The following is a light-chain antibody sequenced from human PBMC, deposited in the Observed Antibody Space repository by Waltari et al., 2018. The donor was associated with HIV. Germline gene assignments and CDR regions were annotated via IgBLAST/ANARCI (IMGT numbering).Light chain of an antibody. CDR3: GTWDSSLSGGV. Sequence: HSVLTQPPSLSAAPGQKVTIPCPGNSFNIGNYDVAWYQQVPGKAPKLLVFENSKRPVGIPDRFSGSKSGTSATLDIATLQTGDEADYYCGTWDSSLSGGVFGGGTKLTVL. CDR2: ENS. V-gene: IGLV1-51*02. J-gene: IGLJ2*01. CDR1: SFNIGNYD.